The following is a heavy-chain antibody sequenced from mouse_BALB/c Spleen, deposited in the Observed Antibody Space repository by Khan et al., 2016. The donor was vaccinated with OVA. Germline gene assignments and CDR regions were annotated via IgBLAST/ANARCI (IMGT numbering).Heavy chain of an antibody. CDR2: ISYSGNT. J-gene: IGHJ2*01. Sequence: VQLQQSGPGLVKPSQSLSLTCTVTGYSITTDYAWNWIRQFPGNKLEWMGYISYSGNTKYNPSLKSRISITRDTSKNQFFLQLKSVTTEDTARYCSARVYGGDFDYWGQGTTLTVSS. CDR1: GYSITTDYA. D-gene: IGHD1-1*02. V-gene: IGHV3-2*02. CDR3: ARVYGGDFDY.